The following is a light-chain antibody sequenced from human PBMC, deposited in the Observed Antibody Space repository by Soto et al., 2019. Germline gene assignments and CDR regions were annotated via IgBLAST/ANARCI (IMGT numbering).Light chain of an antibody. CDR3: QQYDTWPPLT. Sequence: DIVMTQSPATLSVSPGERATLSCRVSQSVSSNLAWYQQKPGQAPRLLIYGASTRATGIPARFSGSGSGTDFPLSISSLQSEDFVVYYCQQYDTWPPLTFGGGTKVEIK. V-gene: IGKV3-15*01. CDR1: QSVSSN. J-gene: IGKJ4*01. CDR2: GAS.